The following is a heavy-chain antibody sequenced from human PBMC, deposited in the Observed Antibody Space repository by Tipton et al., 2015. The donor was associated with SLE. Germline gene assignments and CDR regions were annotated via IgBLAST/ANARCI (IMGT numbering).Heavy chain of an antibody. CDR3: ATTLKAAPHAFDI. CDR2: IFYSGIT. CDR1: GGSISSYY. Sequence: TLSLTCTVSGGSISSYYWSWIRQSPGKGLEWIGNIFYSGITNDNPSLKSRITISVDSFKNQFSLRLNSVTAADTAIYYCATTLKAAPHAFDIWGQGTAVTVSS. V-gene: IGHV4-59*01. J-gene: IGHJ3*02.